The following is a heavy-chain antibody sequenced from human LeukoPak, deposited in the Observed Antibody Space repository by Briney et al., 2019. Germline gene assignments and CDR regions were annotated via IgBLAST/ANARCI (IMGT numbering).Heavy chain of an antibody. J-gene: IGHJ3*02. D-gene: IGHD3-22*01. CDR2: IYTSGST. V-gene: IGHV4-4*07. CDR3: ARQEYYYDSSGYTLDAFDI. Sequence: SETLSLTCTVSGGSISSYYWSWIRQPAGKGLEWIGRIYTSGSTNYNPSLKSRVTMSVDTSKNQFSLKLSSVTAADTAVYYCARQEYYYDSSGYTLDAFDIWGQGTMVTVSS. CDR1: GGSISSYY.